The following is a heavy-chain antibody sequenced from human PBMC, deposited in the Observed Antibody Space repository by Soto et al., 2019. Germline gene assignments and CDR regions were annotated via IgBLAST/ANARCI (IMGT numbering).Heavy chain of an antibody. CDR3: AKDAVSQSGVWDWFDP. V-gene: IGHV3-23*01. CDR2: IHGNGGGT. Sequence: EVQLLESGGGLVQPGGSLRLSCAASGFNFRTFAMSWVRQAPGKGLEWVSSIHGNGGGTYYADSVKGRFTVSRDDSKETLYLQLGSLRVDDTAVYYCAKDAVSQSGVWDWFDPWGQGTLVTVSS. CDR1: GFNFRTFA. J-gene: IGHJ5*02. D-gene: IGHD1-26*01.